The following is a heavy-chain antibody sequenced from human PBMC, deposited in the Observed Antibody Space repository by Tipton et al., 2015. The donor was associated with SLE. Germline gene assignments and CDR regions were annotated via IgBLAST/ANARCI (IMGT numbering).Heavy chain of an antibody. Sequence: RSLRLSCAASGFTFSSYAMHWVRQAPGKGLEWVAVISYDGSNKYYADSVKGRFTISRDNSKNTLYLQMNSLRAEDTAVYYCAAVDSSGLPETFDIWGQGTMVTVSS. CDR1: GFTFSSYA. CDR3: AAVDSSGLPETFDI. D-gene: IGHD3-22*01. J-gene: IGHJ3*02. V-gene: IGHV3-30-3*01. CDR2: ISYDGSNK.